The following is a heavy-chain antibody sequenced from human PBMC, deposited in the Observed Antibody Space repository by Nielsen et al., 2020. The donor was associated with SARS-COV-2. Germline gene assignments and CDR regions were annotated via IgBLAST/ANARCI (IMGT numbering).Heavy chain of an antibody. Sequence: GESLKISCGASGFTISSSFMSWVRQAAGKGLDWVSVIYTDGSTSYADSVKGRFTVSRDNSKNTLYLQMNGLRAEDTAMYYCARDNWGRMDVWGQGTTVTVSS. D-gene: IGHD7-27*01. CDR2: IYTDGST. CDR1: GFTISSSF. J-gene: IGHJ6*02. V-gene: IGHV3-66*01. CDR3: ARDNWGRMDV.